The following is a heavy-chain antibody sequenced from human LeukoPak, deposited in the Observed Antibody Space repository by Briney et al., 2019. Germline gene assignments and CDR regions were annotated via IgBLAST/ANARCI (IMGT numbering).Heavy chain of an antibody. D-gene: IGHD1-26*01. CDR3: ATVTKWELRLPSIDY. CDR2: VDPEDGET. CDR1: GYTFTDYY. J-gene: IGHJ4*02. V-gene: IGHV1-69-2*01. Sequence: ATVKISCKVSGYTFTDYYMHWVQQAPGKGLERMGLVDPEDGETIYAEKFQGRVTITADTSTDTAYMELSSLRSEDTAVYYCATVTKWELRLPSIDYWGQGTMVTVSS.